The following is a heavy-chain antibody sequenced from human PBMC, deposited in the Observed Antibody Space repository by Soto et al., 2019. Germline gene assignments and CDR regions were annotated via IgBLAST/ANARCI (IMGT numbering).Heavy chain of an antibody. CDR2: IDSGGST. J-gene: IGHJ4*02. D-gene: IGHD3-22*01. CDR1: GFTVSSNY. CDR3: AADRYYYDSSGYSAPGY. Sequence: EVQLVETGGGLIQPGGSLRLSCAASGFTVSSNYMSWVRQAPGKGLEWVSVIDSGGSTYYADSVKGRFTISRDNSKNTLYLQMNSLRAEDTAVYYCAADRYYYDSSGYSAPGYWGQGTLVTVSS. V-gene: IGHV3-53*02.